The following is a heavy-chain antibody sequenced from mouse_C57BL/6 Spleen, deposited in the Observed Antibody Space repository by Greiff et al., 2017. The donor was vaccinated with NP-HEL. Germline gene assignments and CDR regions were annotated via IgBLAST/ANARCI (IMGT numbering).Heavy chain of an antibody. CDR1: GYTFTEYT. J-gene: IGHJ3*01. CDR2: FYPGSGSI. D-gene: IGHD1-1*01. CDR3: ARHEGSPKFITTVVEGAWFAY. V-gene: IGHV1-62-2*01. Sequence: VQLQQSGAELVKPGASVKLSCKASGYTFTEYTIHWVKQRSGQGLEWIGWFYPGSGSIKYNEKFKDKATLTADKSSSTVYMELSRLTSEDSAVYCCARHEGSPKFITTVVEGAWFAYWGQGTLVTVSA.